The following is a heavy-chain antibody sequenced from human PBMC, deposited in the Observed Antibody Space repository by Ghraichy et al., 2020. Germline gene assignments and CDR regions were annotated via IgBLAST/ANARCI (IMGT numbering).Heavy chain of an antibody. D-gene: IGHD1-26*01. V-gene: IGHV3-30*03. CDR1: GFTFSSYG. CDR3: ASGLGAIRAFDI. J-gene: IGHJ3*02. CDR2: ISYDGSNK. Sequence: LSLTCAASGFTFSSYGMHWVRQAPGKGLEWVAVISYDGSNKYYADSVKGRFTISRDNSKNTLYLQMNSLRAEDTAVYYCASGLGAIRAFDIWGQGTMVTVSS.